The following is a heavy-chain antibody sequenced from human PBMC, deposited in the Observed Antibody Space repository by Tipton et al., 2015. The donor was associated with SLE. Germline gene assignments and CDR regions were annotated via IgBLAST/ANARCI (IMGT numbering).Heavy chain of an antibody. CDR3: ASSGHIVAAVDY. D-gene: IGHD2-21*01. V-gene: IGHV3-33*01. J-gene: IGHJ4*02. CDR2: IWYDGSNK. CDR1: GFTFSSYG. Sequence: SLRLSCAASGFTFSSYGMHWVRQAPGKGLEWVAVIWYDGSNKYYADSVKGRFTISRDNSKNTLYLQMNSLRAEDTAVYYCASSGHIVAAVDYWGQGTLVTVSS.